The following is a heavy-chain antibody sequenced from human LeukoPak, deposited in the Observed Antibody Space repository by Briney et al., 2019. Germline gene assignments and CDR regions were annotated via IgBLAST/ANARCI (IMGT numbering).Heavy chain of an antibody. V-gene: IGHV3-15*01. D-gene: IGHD4-23*01. CDR1: GFTFSNAW. J-gene: IGHJ5*02. Sequence: GGSLRLSCAASGFTFSNAWMSWVRQAPGKGLEWVGRIKSKTDGGTTDYAAPVKGRFTISRDDSKNALYLQMNSLKTEDTAVYYCTIDPYVDGGTRNWFDPWGQGTLVTVSS. CDR3: TIDPYVDGGTRNWFDP. CDR2: IKSKTDGGTT.